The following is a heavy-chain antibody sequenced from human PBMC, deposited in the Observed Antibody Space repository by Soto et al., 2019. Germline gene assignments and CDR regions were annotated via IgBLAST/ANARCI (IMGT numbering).Heavy chain of an antibody. Sequence: QVQLVQSGAEVKKPGASVKVSCKASGYTFTSYGIIWVRQAPGQGLEWMGWISAYNGNTNYAQKLQGRVTMTTDTSTSRAYMELRSLRSDDTAVYYCARDAFPVAAILVYYYYMDVWGKGNTVTVSS. V-gene: IGHV1-18*01. CDR2: ISAYNGNT. CDR1: GYTFTSYG. CDR3: ARDAFPVAAILVYYYYMDV. D-gene: IGHD2-21*02. J-gene: IGHJ6*03.